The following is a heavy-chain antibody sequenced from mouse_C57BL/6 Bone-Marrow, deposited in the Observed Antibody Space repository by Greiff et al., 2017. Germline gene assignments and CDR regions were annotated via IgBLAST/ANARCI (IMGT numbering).Heavy chain of an antibody. CDR2: INPNNGGT. CDR1: GYTFTDYN. V-gene: IGHV1-18*01. D-gene: IGHD1-2*01. Sequence: VQLQQSGPELVKPGASVKIPCKASGYTFTDYNMDWVKQSHGKSLEWIGDINPNNGGTIYNQKFKGKATLTVDKSSSTAYMELRSLTSEDTAVYYCARWRCFITTAVGDWYFDVWGTGTTVTVSS. CDR3: ARWRCFITTAVGDWYFDV. J-gene: IGHJ1*03.